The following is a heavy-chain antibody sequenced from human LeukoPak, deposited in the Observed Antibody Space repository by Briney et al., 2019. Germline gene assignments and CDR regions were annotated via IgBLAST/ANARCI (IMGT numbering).Heavy chain of an antibody. D-gene: IGHD3-22*01. CDR1: GYTLTELS. CDR3: ATAWPHNRSRITMIVVVNKEGGRAFDI. J-gene: IGHJ3*02. CDR2: FDPEDGET. Sequence: ASVKVSCKASGYTLTELSMHWVRQAPGKGLEWMGGFDPEDGETIYAQKFQGRVTMTEDTSTDTAYMELSSLRSEDTAVYYCATAWPHNRSRITMIVVVNKEGGRAFDIWGQGTMVTVSS. V-gene: IGHV1-24*01.